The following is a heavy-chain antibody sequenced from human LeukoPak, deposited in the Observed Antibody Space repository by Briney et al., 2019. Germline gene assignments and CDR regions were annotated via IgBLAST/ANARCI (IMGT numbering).Heavy chain of an antibody. D-gene: IGHD6-13*01. V-gene: IGHV3-23*01. CDR1: GFTFSSYA. CDR3: AKDRIAAAGSNWFDP. J-gene: IGHJ5*02. Sequence: GGSLRLSCAASGFTFSSYAMSWVRQAPGKGLEWVSANSGSGGSTYYADSVKGRLTISRDNSKNTLYLQMNSLRAEDTAVYYCAKDRIAAAGSNWFDPWGQGTLVTVSS. CDR2: NSGSGGST.